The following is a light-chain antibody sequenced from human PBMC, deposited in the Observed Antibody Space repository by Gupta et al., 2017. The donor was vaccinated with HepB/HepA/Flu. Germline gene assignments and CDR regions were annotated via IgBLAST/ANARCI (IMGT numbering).Light chain of an antibody. CDR3: QQYYSTPIT. J-gene: IGKJ4*01. V-gene: IGKV4-1*01. CDR2: WAS. CDR1: QSVLYSSNNKNY. Sequence: DILITQSPDSLAVSLGERATINCKSSQSVLYSSNNKNYLAWYQQKPGQPPKLLIYWASTRESGVPDRFSGRGSGTDFTLTISSLQAEDVAVYYCQQYYSTPITFGGGTRLEMK.